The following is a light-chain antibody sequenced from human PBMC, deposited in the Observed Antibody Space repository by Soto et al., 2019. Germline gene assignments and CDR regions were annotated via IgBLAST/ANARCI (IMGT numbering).Light chain of an antibody. V-gene: IGKV3-20*01. J-gene: IGKJ4*01. Sequence: EIVLTQSPGTLSLSPGERATLSCRGSQSVSSSYLAWYQQKPGQAPRLLIYGASSRATGIPDRFSGSGSGTDFTLTISRLEPEDFAVYYCHQYDSSPLTFGGGTKVEIK. CDR3: HQYDSSPLT. CDR2: GAS. CDR1: QSVSSSY.